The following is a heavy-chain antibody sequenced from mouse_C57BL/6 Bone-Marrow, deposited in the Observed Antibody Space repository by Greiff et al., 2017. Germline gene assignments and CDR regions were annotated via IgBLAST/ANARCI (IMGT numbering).Heavy chain of an antibody. Sequence: QVQLKQPGAELVKPGASVKLSCKASGYTFTSYWMHWVKQRPGQGLEWIGMIHPNSGSTNYNEKFKSKATLTVDKSSSTAYMQLSSLTSEDSAVYYCARSFITTVVAGDYAMDYWGQGTSVTVSS. CDR1: GYTFTSYW. CDR2: IHPNSGST. J-gene: IGHJ4*01. V-gene: IGHV1-64*01. D-gene: IGHD1-1*01. CDR3: ARSFITTVVAGDYAMDY.